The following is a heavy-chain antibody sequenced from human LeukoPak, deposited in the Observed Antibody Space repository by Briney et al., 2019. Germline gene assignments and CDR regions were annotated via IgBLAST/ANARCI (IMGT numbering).Heavy chain of an antibody. V-gene: IGHV3-23*01. CDR2: ISGSGGST. D-gene: IGHD3-16*02. CDR3: ALVTFGGVIAPFDY. J-gene: IGHJ4*02. Sequence: GGSLRLSCAASGFTFSSYEMNWVRQAPGKGLEWVSAISGSGGSTYYADSVKGRFTISRDNSKNTLYLQMNSLRAEDTAVYYCALVTFGGVIAPFDYWGQGTLVTVSS. CDR1: GFTFSSYE.